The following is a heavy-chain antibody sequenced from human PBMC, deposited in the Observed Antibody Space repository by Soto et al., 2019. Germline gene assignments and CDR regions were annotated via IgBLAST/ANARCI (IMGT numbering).Heavy chain of an antibody. V-gene: IGHV4-59*08. D-gene: IGHD3-10*01. Sequence: SETLSLTCTVSGGSISSYYWSWIRQPPGKGLEWIGYIYYSVSTNYNPSLKSRVTISVDTSKNQFSLKLSSVTAADTAVYYCARHACEWVREKCYYMDVWGKGTTVTVSS. CDR1: GGSISSYY. CDR2: IYYSVST. J-gene: IGHJ6*03. CDR3: ARHACEWVREKCYYMDV.